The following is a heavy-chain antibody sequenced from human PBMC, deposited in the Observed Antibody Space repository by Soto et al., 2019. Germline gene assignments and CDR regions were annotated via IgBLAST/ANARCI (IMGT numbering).Heavy chain of an antibody. J-gene: IGHJ4*02. Sequence: SETLSLTCAVSGGSLSSGGYSWSWVRQPPGKGLEWIGYIYHSGSTYYNPSLKSRVTISVDRSKNQFSLKLSSVTAADTAVYYCARGHYYDSSGYPYFDYWGQGTLVTVSS. D-gene: IGHD3-22*01. CDR1: GGSLSSGGYS. CDR2: IYHSGST. V-gene: IGHV4-30-2*01. CDR3: ARGHYYDSSGYPYFDY.